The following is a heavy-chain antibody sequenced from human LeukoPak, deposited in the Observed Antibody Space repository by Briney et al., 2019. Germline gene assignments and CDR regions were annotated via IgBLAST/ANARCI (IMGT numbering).Heavy chain of an antibody. V-gene: IGHV3-48*01. D-gene: IGHD6-19*01. Sequence: GGSLRLSCAASGFTFSSYSMNWVRQAPGKGLEWVSYISSSSSTIYYADSVKGRFTISKDNAKISLYLQMNSLRAEDTAVYYCARGMQWLKSWGQGTLVTVSS. J-gene: IGHJ4*02. CDR3: ARGMQWLKS. CDR2: ISSSSSTI. CDR1: GFTFSSYS.